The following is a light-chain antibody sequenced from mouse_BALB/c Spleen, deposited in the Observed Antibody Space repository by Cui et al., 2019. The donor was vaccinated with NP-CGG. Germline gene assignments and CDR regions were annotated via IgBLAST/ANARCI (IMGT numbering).Light chain of an antibody. Sequence: QALVSQESLLTTPPGETVTLTCRSSTGAVTTSNYANWVQEKPDHLFTGLIGGTNNRAPGVPARFSGSLIGDKAALTITGAQTEDETIYFCALWYSNHWMFGGGTKLTVL. CDR2: GTN. CDR3: ALWYSNHWM. V-gene: IGLV1*01. J-gene: IGLJ1*01. CDR1: TGAVTTSNY.